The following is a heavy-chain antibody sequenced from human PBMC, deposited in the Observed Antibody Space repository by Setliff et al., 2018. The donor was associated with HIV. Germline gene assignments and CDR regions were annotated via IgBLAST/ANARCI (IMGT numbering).Heavy chain of an antibody. CDR1: GFTFSPYW. Sequence: GGSLRLSCAASGFTFSPYWMHWVRQAPGKGLVWVSRINSDGTSTTYADSVKGRFTISRDNAKSSLYLQMNSLRAEDTAVYYCARDTYYYDGCDFYPIDYWGQGTLVTVSS. D-gene: IGHD3-22*01. CDR2: INSDGTST. V-gene: IGHV3-74*03. CDR3: ARDTYYYDGCDFYPIDY. J-gene: IGHJ4*02.